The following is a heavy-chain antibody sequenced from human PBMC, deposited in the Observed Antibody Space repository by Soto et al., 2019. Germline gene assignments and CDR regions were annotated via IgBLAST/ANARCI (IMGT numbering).Heavy chain of an antibody. V-gene: IGHV4-31*11. D-gene: IGHD1-26*01. Sequence: QVQLQESGPGLVKPSQTVALTCAVSGGSISTAGYYWTWIRQHPGGGLEWIGAIYYTGTTYYNPSLRSRETISVDTSKNQFSLKLTSVTAADTAVYYCARGSGTLRSRKFENWGQGTLVTVSS. CDR2: IYYTGTT. J-gene: IGHJ4*02. CDR1: GGSISTAGYY. CDR3: ARGSGTLRSRKFEN.